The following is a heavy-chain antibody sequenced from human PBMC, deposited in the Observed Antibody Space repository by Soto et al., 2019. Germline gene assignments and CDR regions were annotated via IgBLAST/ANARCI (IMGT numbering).Heavy chain of an antibody. J-gene: IGHJ6*02. CDR2: INHSGST. Sequence: SETLSLTCAVYGGSFSGYYWSWIRQPPGKGLEWIGEINHSGSTNYNPSLKSRVTISADTSKNQFSLKLSSVTAADTAVYYCARGKAASSGWSYSWDYYYYGMDVWGQGTTVTVSS. V-gene: IGHV4-34*01. D-gene: IGHD6-19*01. CDR1: GGSFSGYY. CDR3: ARGKAASSGWSYSWDYYYYGMDV.